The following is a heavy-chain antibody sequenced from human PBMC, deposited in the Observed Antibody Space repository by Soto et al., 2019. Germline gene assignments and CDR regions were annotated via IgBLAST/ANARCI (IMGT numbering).Heavy chain of an antibody. Sequence: GSLRLSCAASGFTFSSYAMSWVRQAPGKGLEWVSAISGSGGSTYYADSVKGRFTISRDNSKNTLYLQMNSLRAEDTAVYYCAGPIPRIIAARPVDYWGQGTLVTVSS. CDR3: AGPIPRIIAARPVDY. CDR1: GFTFSSYA. J-gene: IGHJ4*02. CDR2: ISGSGGST. V-gene: IGHV3-23*01. D-gene: IGHD6-6*01.